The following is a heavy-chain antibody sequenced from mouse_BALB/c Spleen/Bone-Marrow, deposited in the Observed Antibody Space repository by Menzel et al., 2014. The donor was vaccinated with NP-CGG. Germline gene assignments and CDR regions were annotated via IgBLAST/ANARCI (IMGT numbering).Heavy chain of an antibody. CDR2: IDPANDNT. J-gene: IGHJ3*01. V-gene: IGHV14-3*02. D-gene: IGHD1-1*01. CDR1: GSNIKDTY. Sequence: VQLQQSGAGLVKPGASVKLSCTASGSNIKDTYMHWVKQRPEQGLEWIGRIDPANDNTKYDPKFQGKATITAYTASTPAFLQLRSLTSGDTAVYYCANYYYGSSLFAYWGQGTLVTVSA. CDR3: ANYYYGSSLFAY.